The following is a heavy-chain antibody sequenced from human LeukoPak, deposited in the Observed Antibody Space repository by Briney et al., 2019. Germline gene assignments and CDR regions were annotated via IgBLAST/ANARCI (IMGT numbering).Heavy chain of an antibody. Sequence: PSETLSLTCTVSGGSINSSTYYGGWIRQPPGKGLEGIGSIYYSGSTYYNPSLKSRVTIFVDTSKNQFSLKLSSVTAADTAVYYCARHSRANRVFDYWGQGTLVTVSS. D-gene: IGHD2/OR15-2a*01. CDR1: GGSINSSTYY. J-gene: IGHJ4*02. V-gene: IGHV4-39*01. CDR3: ARHSRANRVFDY. CDR2: IYYSGST.